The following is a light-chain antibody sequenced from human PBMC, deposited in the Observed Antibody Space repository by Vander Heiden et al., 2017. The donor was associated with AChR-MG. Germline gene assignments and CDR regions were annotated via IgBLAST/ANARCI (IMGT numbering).Light chain of an antibody. CDR2: DVS. J-gene: IGLJ2*01. CDR1: SSDVGGYNY. V-gene: IGLV2-11*01. Sequence: QSALTQPPSVSGSPGPSVTISCTGTSSDVGGYNYVSWDQQHPSKAPKLMIYDVSKRPSGVPDRFSGSKSGNTASLTISGLQAEDEADYYCCSYAGSYTLVFGGGTKLTVL. CDR3: CSYAGSYTLV.